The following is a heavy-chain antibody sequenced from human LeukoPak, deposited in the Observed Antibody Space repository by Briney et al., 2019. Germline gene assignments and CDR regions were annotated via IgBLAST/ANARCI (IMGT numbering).Heavy chain of an antibody. CDR2: IYPSGST. CDR1: GYSISSGYY. CDR3: ASPRDVAVVVGATAGYFDL. D-gene: IGHD2-15*01. V-gene: IGHV4-38-2*02. J-gene: IGHJ2*01. Sequence: SETLSLTCTVSGYSISSGYYWGWIRQPPGKRLECIGSIYPSGSTFYNPSLKSRVTMSADTSRNQLSLKLNSMTAADTAMYYCASPRDVAVVVGATAGYFDLWGRGTLVTVSS.